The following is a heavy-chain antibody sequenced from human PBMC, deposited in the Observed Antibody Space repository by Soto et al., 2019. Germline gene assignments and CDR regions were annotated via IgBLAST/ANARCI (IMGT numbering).Heavy chain of an antibody. CDR3: ARDFLAAAGPGWFDP. V-gene: IGHV1-69*13. Sequence: SVKVSCKASGGTFSSYAISWVRQAPGQGLEWMGGIIPIFGTANYAQKFQGRVTITADESTSTAYMELSSLRSEDTAVYYCARDFLAAAGPGWFDPWGQGTLVTVSS. CDR1: GGTFSSYA. J-gene: IGHJ5*02. D-gene: IGHD6-13*01. CDR2: IIPIFGTA.